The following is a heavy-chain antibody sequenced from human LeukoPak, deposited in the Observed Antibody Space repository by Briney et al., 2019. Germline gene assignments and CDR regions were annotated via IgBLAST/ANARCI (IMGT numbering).Heavy chain of an antibody. Sequence: SVKVSCKASGGTFSSYAISWVRQAPGQGLEWMGGIIPIFGTANYAQKFQGRVTITADESTSTAYMELSSLRSEDTAVYYCARNLKGSVCSSTSCALHYYYYMDVWGEGTTVTVSS. CDR3: ARNLKGSVCSSTSCALHYYYYMDV. CDR1: GGTFSSYA. J-gene: IGHJ6*03. D-gene: IGHD2-2*01. CDR2: IIPIFGTA. V-gene: IGHV1-69*13.